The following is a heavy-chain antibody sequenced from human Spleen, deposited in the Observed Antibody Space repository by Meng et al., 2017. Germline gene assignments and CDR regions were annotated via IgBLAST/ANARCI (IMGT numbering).Heavy chain of an antibody. V-gene: IGHV5-51*01. J-gene: IGHJ4*02. CDR3: ARLHGDYPR. CDR1: GYSFTSYW. D-gene: IGHD4-17*01. Sequence: GGSLRLSCKGSGYSFTSYWIGWVRQMPGKGLEWMGIIYSGDSDTRYSPSFQGQVTISADKYISTAYLQWSSLKASDPAMYYCARLHGDYPRWGQGTLVTVSS. CDR2: IYSGDSDT.